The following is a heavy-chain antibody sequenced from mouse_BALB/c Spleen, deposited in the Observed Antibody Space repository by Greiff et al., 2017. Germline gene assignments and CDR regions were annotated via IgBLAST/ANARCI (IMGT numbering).Heavy chain of an antibody. CDR2: ISYSGST. Sequence: EVQLVESGPGLVKPSQSLSLTCTVTGYSITSDYAWNWIRQFPGNKLEWMGYISYSGSTSYNPSLKSRISITRDTSKNQFFLQLNSVTTEDTATYYCARSPGYGGFDYWGQGTTLTVSS. CDR3: ARSPGYGGFDY. D-gene: IGHD1-2*01. V-gene: IGHV3-2*02. CDR1: GYSITSDYA. J-gene: IGHJ2*01.